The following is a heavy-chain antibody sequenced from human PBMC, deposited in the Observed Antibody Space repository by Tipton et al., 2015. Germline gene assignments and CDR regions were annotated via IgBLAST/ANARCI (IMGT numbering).Heavy chain of an antibody. CDR2: ISGSGDTT. D-gene: IGHD3-16*01. V-gene: IGHV3-23*01. Sequence: SLRLSCAASGFTFSSYAMSWVRQAPGKGLEWVSGISGSGDTTHYADSVKGRFTISRDNSKNTLYLQMNSLRAEDTAVYYCAKDARAGRGKRFFDYWGQGTLVTVSS. CDR1: GFTFSSYA. J-gene: IGHJ4*02. CDR3: AKDARAGRGKRFFDY.